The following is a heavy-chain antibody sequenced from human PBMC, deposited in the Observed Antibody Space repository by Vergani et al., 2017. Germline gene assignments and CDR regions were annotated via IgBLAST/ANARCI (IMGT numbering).Heavy chain of an antibody. Sequence: EVQLVESGGGLVQPGRSLRLSCAPSGFTFDDYAMHWVRQAPGKGLEWVSGISWNSGSIGYADSVKGRFTISRDNAKNSLYLQMNSLRAEDTALYYCAKEGPTTTGYFDYWGQGTLVTVSS. CDR1: GFTFDDYA. CDR2: ISWNSGSI. J-gene: IGHJ4*02. D-gene: IGHD4-17*01. V-gene: IGHV3-9*01. CDR3: AKEGPTTTGYFDY.